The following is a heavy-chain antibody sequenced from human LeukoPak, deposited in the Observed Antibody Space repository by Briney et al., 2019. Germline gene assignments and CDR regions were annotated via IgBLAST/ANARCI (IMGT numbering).Heavy chain of an antibody. V-gene: IGHV1-2*02. J-gene: IGHJ3*02. Sequence: ASVKLSCKASGYTLTGYYMHWVRQAPGQGLEWMGWINPNSGGTNYAQKFQGRVTMTRDTSISTAYMELSRLRSDDTAVYYCARDLSNYAFDIWGQGTMVTVSS. CDR3: ARDLSNYAFDI. CDR2: INPNSGGT. D-gene: IGHD4/OR15-4a*01. CDR1: GYTLTGYY.